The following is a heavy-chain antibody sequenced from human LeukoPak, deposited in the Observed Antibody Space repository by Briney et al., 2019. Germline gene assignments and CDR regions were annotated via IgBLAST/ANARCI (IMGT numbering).Heavy chain of an antibody. CDR3: AHRKNYYDSSVFDN. CDR2: IYWDDDR. D-gene: IGHD3-22*01. CDR1: GFSLNTRGVG. Sequence: SGPTLVNPTQTLTLTCTFSGFSLNTRGVGVGWIRQPPGRALEWLALIYWDDDRRYSPSLRSRLTITKDTSRNQVVLTMTNMDPVDTATYFCAHRKNYYDSSVFDNWGQGTLVTVSS. V-gene: IGHV2-5*02. J-gene: IGHJ4*02.